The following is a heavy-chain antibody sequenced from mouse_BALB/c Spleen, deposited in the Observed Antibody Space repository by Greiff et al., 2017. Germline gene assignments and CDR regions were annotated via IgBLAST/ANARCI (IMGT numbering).Heavy chain of an antibody. CDR3: ARGDDGYYSWYFDV. Sequence: EVKVVESGGGLVKPGGSLKLSCAASGFTFSSYAMSWVRQTPEKRLEWVASISSGGSTYYPDSVKGRFTISRDNARNILYLQMSSLRSEDTAMYYCARGDDGYYSWYFDVWGAGTTVTVSS. CDR2: ISSGGST. J-gene: IGHJ1*01. D-gene: IGHD2-3*01. CDR1: GFTFSSYA. V-gene: IGHV5-6-5*01.